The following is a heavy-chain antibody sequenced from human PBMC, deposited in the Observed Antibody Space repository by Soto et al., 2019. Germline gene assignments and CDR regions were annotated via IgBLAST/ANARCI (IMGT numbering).Heavy chain of an antibody. CDR1: GYALSSGGYF. CDR3: TREQSDDNYFDP. J-gene: IGHJ5*02. V-gene: IGHV4-61*08. CDR2: IYYSGGT. Sequence: PSETLSLTCPVSGYALSSGGYFYTWVRQPPGKGLEWLGYIYYSGGTNYNPSLKSRVTISLDKSKSQFSLRLISVTAAVTAVYYCTREQSDDNYFDPWGQGTLVTVSS. D-gene: IGHD6-19*01.